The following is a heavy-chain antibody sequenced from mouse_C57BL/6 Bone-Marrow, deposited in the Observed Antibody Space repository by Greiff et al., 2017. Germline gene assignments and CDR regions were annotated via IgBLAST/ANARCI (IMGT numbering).Heavy chain of an antibody. CDR3: ARSTTVGYAMDY. CDR1: GFTFSSYA. V-gene: IGHV5-4*03. Sequence: DVKLVESGGGLVKPGGSLTLSCAASGFTFSSYAMSWVRQTPEKRLEWVATISDGGSYTYYPDNVKGRFTISRDNAKNNLYLQMSHLKSEDTAMYYCARSTTVGYAMDYWGQGTSVTVSS. CDR2: ISDGGSYT. D-gene: IGHD1-1*01. J-gene: IGHJ4*01.